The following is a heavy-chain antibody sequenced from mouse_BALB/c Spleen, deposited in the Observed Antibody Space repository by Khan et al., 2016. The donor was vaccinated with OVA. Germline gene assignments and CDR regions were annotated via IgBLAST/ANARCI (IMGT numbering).Heavy chain of an antibody. D-gene: IGHD1-1*02. CDR1: GYTFTSYY. Sequence: QVQLQQSGAELVKPEASVRLSCKASGYTFTSYYLYWVKQRPGHGLEWIGDINPSNGGTNFNENFKTKATLTVDKSSSTAYMQLSSLTSEDSAVYYCTRSGYGAFAYWGQGTLVTVSA. J-gene: IGHJ3*01. V-gene: IGHV1S81*02. CDR2: INPSNGGT. CDR3: TRSGYGAFAY.